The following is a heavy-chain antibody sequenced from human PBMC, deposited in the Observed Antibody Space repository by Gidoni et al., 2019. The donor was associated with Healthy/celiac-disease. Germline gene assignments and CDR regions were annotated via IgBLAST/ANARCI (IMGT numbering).Heavy chain of an antibody. CDR2: IKSKTYGWTT. D-gene: IGHD1-26*01. CDR3: TTGPKGDWYSGSNDAFDI. CDR1: GFTFSNAW. J-gene: IGHJ3*02. V-gene: IGHV3-15*07. Sequence: EVQLVESGGGLVKPGGSLRLSCAASGFTFSNAWMNWVRQAPGKGLEWVGRIKSKTYGWTTDYAAPVKGRFTISRDDSKNTLYLQMNSLKTEDTAVYYCTTGPKGDWYSGSNDAFDIWGQGTMVTVSS.